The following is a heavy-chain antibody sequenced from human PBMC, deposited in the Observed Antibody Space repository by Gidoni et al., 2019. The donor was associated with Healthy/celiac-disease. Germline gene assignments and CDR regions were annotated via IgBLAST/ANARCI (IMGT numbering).Heavy chain of an antibody. V-gene: IGHV4-34*01. D-gene: IGHD2-2*01. CDR2: INHSGST. Sequence: QVQLQQWGAGLLKPSETLSLTCAVYGGSFSGYYWSWIRQPPGKGLEWIGEINHSGSTNYNPSLKSRVTISVDTSKNQFSLKLSSVTAADTAVYYCARAGKGEGYCSSTSCHGSRKRWFDPWGQGTLVTVSS. J-gene: IGHJ5*02. CDR1: GGSFSGYY. CDR3: ARAGKGEGYCSSTSCHGSRKRWFDP.